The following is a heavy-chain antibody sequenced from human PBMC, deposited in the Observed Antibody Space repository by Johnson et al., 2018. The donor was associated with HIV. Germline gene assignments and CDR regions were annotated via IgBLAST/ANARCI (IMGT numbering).Heavy chain of an antibody. CDR3: ARQGGANDAFDI. D-gene: IGHD1-26*01. CDR2: ISYDGSNK. Sequence: QVQLVESGGGLVKPGGSLRLSCAASGFTFSNAWMSWVRQAPGKGLEWVAVISYDGSNKYYADSVKGRFTISRDNSNNPLYLKMNTLRADDTAVYYCARQGGANDAFDIWGQGTMVTVAS. V-gene: IGHV3-30*14. CDR1: GFTFSNAW. J-gene: IGHJ3*02.